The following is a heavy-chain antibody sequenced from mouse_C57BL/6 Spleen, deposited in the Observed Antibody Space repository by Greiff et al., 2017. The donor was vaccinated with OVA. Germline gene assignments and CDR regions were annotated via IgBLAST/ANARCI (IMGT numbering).Heavy chain of an antibody. CDR1: GFTFSSYA. Sequence: EVKLMESGGGLVKPGGSLKLSCAASGFTFSSYAMSWVRQTPEKRLEWVATISDGGSYTYYPDNVKGRFTLSRDNAKNNLYLQMSHLKSENTAMYYCSRDNYYDYPYAMDYWGQGTSVTVSS. CDR2: ISDGGSYT. J-gene: IGHJ4*01. CDR3: SRDNYYDYPYAMDY. V-gene: IGHV5-4*01. D-gene: IGHD2-4*01.